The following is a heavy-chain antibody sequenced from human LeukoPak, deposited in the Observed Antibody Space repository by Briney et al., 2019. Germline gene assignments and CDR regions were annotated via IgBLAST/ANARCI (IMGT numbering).Heavy chain of an antibody. CDR1: GFTFSSYN. V-gene: IGHV3-21*04. Sequence: GGSLRLSCAASGFTFSSYNMNWVRQAPGKGLEWVSSITSGSSYIYYADSVKGRFTISRDNAKNSLYLQMNSLRAEDTAVYYCARQVSVLWFGELFTPPDAFDIWGQGTMVTVSS. CDR3: ARQVSVLWFGELFTPPDAFDI. D-gene: IGHD3-10*01. J-gene: IGHJ3*02. CDR2: ITSGSSYI.